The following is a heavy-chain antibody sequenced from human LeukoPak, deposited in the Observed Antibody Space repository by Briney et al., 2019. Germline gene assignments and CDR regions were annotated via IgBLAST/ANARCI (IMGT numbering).Heavy chain of an antibody. V-gene: IGHV3-74*01. CDR1: RFTFSSYW. CDR2: INSDGTIT. Sequence: PGGSLRLSCAASRFTFSSYWMHWVRQAPGKGLVWVSRINSDGTITTYADSVKGRFTISRDNAKNSLYLQMNSLRAEDTAVYYCARDWGDGYNFFDYWGQGTLVTVSS. D-gene: IGHD5-24*01. J-gene: IGHJ4*02. CDR3: ARDWGDGYNFFDY.